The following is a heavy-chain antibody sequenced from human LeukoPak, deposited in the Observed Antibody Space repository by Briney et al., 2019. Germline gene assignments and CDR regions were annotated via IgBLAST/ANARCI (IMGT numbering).Heavy chain of an antibody. CDR2: ISGSGGST. CDR3: AKKQSYYYDSSALRGGGYFDY. Sequence: GGSLRLSCAASGFTFSSYAMSWVRQAPGKGLEWVSAISGSGGSTYYADSVKGRFTTSRDNSKNTLYLQMNSLRAEDTAVYYCAKKQSYYYDSSALRGGGYFDYWGQGTLVTVSS. CDR1: GFTFSSYA. V-gene: IGHV3-23*01. D-gene: IGHD3-22*01. J-gene: IGHJ4*02.